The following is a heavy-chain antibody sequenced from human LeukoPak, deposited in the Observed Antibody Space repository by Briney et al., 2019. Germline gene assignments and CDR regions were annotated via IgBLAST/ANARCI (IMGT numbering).Heavy chain of an antibody. Sequence: GGSLRLSCAASGFTFSSYAMHWVRQAPGKGLEWVAVISYDGSNKYYADSVKGRFTVSRDNSKNTLYLQTNSLRAEDTAVYYCARGSSGWYSEGYFDYWGQGTLVTVSS. J-gene: IGHJ4*02. CDR1: GFTFSSYA. V-gene: IGHV3-30*04. CDR3: ARGSSGWYSEGYFDY. D-gene: IGHD6-19*01. CDR2: ISYDGSNK.